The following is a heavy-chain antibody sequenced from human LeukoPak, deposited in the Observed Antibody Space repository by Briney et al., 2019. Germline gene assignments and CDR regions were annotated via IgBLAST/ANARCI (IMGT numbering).Heavy chain of an antibody. CDR1: GFTFSSYA. CDR3: ARDSSYGGNLNDAFDI. CDR2: ISYDGSNK. Sequence: GRSLRLSCAASGFTFSSYAMHWVRQAPGKGLEWVAVISYDGSNKYYADSVKGRFTISRDNSKNTLYLQMNSLRAEDTAVYYCARDSSYGGNLNDAFDIWGQGTMVTVSS. J-gene: IGHJ3*02. V-gene: IGHV3-30-3*01. D-gene: IGHD4-23*01.